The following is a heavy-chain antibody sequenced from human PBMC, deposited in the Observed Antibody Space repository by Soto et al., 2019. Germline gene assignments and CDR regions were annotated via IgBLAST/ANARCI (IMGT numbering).Heavy chain of an antibody. CDR1: GYSFTSHG. V-gene: IGHV1-18*01. D-gene: IGHD3-10*01. Sequence: XVKVSCKASGYSFTSHGISWVRQAPGQGLEWMGGXCAYNXNTNYAQKLQGXVTMTTDTXTSTEYMELRSLRYDDKDVYYCARDNGLGESDVWGKGTTVTVYS. J-gene: IGHJ6*04. CDR3: ARDNGLGESDV. CDR2: XCAYNXNT.